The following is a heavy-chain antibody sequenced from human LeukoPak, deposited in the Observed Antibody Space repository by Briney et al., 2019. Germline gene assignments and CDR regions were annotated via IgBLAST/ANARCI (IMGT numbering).Heavy chain of an antibody. Sequence: SETLSLTCTVSGGSISSYYWSWIRQSPGKGLEWIGYIYYSGSTNYNPSLKSRVTISIDTSKNQFSLKLTSVTAADAAVYYCSRPAAGSRMHRMDSWGQGILVTVSS. CDR3: SRPAAGSRMHRMDS. D-gene: IGHD6-13*01. V-gene: IGHV4-59*08. CDR1: GGSISSYY. J-gene: IGHJ4*02. CDR2: IYYSGST.